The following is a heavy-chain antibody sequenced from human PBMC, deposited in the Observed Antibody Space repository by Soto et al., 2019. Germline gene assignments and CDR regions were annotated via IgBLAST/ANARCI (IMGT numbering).Heavy chain of an antibody. V-gene: IGHV3-30*18. CDR1: GFTFSSYG. J-gene: IGHJ3*02. CDR3: AKDHSSSSPYDAFDI. D-gene: IGHD6-6*01. CDR2: ISYDGSNK. Sequence: GSLRLSCAASGFTFSSYGMHWVRQAPGKGLEWVAVISYDGSNKYYADSVKGRFTISRDNSKNTLYLQMNSLRAEDTAVYYCAKDHSSSSPYDAFDIWGQGTMVTVSS.